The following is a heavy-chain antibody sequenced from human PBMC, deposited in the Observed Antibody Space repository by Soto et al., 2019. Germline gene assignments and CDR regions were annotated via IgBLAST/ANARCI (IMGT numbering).Heavy chain of an antibody. J-gene: IGHJ4*02. D-gene: IGHD2-15*01. CDR2: ISYDGSIK. Sequence: QVQLVESGGGVVQPGRSLRLSCAASGFTFSSYGMHWVRQAPGKGLEWVAVISYDGSIKYYADSVKGRFTISRDNSKKMLYLQMNSLRAEKTAVYYCAIEDRGFTDIFDYWGQGTLVTVS. V-gene: IGHV3-30*03. CDR3: AIEDRGFTDIFDY. CDR1: GFTFSSYG.